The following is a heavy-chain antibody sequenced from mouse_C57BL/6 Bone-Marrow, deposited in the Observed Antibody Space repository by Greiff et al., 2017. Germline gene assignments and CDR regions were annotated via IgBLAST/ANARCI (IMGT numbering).Heavy chain of an antibody. Sequence: EVMLVESGGDLVKPGGSLKLSCAASGFTFSSYGMSWVRQTPDKRLEWVATISSGGSYTYYPDSVKGRFTISRDTAKNTLYLQMSSLKSEDTAMYYCARRGYGSSSLYYFDYWGQGTTLTVSS. CDR1: GFTFSSYG. CDR2: ISSGGSYT. CDR3: ARRGYGSSSLYYFDY. D-gene: IGHD1-1*01. J-gene: IGHJ2*01. V-gene: IGHV5-6*02.